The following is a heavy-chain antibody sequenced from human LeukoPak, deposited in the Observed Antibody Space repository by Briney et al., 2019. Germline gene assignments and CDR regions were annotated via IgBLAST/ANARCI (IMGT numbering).Heavy chain of an antibody. CDR3: TTVAGDNPWS. CDR2: IKSKTDGGAT. J-gene: IGHJ5*02. V-gene: IGHV3-15*01. CDR1: GFTFSNIR. D-gene: IGHD6-19*01. Sequence: GGSLRLSCAASGFTFSNIRMSWVRQAPGQGLESVGRIKSKTDGGATDYAAPVKGRFTISRDDSKNTLYLQMNSLKIEDTAVYYCTTVAGDNPWSWGQGALVTVSS.